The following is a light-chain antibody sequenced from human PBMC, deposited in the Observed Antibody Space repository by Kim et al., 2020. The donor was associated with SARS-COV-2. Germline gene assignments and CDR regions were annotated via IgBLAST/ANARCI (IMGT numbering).Light chain of an antibody. CDR3: QTWGSEIVV. V-gene: IGLV4-69*01. Sequence: QLVLTQSPSASASLGASVKLTCTLSSGHSSYAIAWHQQQPEKGPRYLMKFNSDGSHSKGDGIPDRFSGSTSGAERYLTISSLQSEDEADYYCQTWGSEIVVFGGGNQLTVL. CDR2: FNSDGSH. CDR1: SGHSSYA. J-gene: IGLJ2*01.